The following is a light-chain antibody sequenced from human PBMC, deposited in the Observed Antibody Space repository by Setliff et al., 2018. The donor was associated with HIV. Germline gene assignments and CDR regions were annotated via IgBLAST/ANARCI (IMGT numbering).Light chain of an antibody. J-gene: IGLJ2*01. CDR2: GVS. CDR1: SGDIGGFEY. CDR3: GSFAGGYNMI. Sequence: QSALAQPASVSGSPGQSIAISCSGTSGDIGGFEYVSWYQHHPGKAPKLIIYGVSKRPSGVSPRFTGSKSGNTAYLTISGLRPEDEADYYCGSFAGGYNMIFGGGTQLTV. V-gene: IGLV2-14*03.